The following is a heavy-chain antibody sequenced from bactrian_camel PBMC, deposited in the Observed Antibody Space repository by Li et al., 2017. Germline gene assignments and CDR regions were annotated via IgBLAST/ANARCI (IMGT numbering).Heavy chain of an antibody. CDR1: GLTANWYS. J-gene: IGHJ4*01. V-gene: IGHV3S14*01. D-gene: IGHD4*01. CDR3: AAARLKTYYADYAANPERYNF. Sequence: HVQLVESGGGSVQAGGSLRLSCAASGLTANWYSMGWFRQAPGKEREAVAAIYTGGTNTYYADSVKGRFTISQDNAKRTVYLQMNNLQPEDTAVYYCAAARLKTYYADYAANPERYNFWGQGTQVTV. CDR2: IYTGGTNT.